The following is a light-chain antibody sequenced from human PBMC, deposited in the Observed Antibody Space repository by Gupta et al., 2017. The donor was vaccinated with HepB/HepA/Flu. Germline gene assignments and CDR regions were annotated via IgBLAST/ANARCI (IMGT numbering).Light chain of an antibody. Sequence: DIQMTQSPSTLSASIGDRITITCRASQSISTWLAWYQQKPGKAPNLLIYKASTLESGVPSRFSRSGSGTEFTLTISSLQPDDFATYFCQQSGGYSTFGQGTKVEIK. CDR2: KAS. CDR3: QQSGGYST. V-gene: IGKV1-5*03. CDR1: QSISTW. J-gene: IGKJ1*01.